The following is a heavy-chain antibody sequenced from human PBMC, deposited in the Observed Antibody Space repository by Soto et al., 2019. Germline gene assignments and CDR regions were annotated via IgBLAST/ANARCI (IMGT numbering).Heavy chain of an antibody. Sequence: GGSLRLSCAASGFSCSLYSMNWVRQAPGKGLEWVSYISSSSSTIHYADSVKGRFTISRDNAKNSLYLQMNSLRAEDTAVYYCARAGDSGGYYWFDPWGQGTLVTVSS. CDR3: ARAGDSGGYYWFDP. CDR1: GFSCSLYS. CDR2: ISSSSSTI. V-gene: IGHV3-48*04. J-gene: IGHJ5*02. D-gene: IGHD3-22*01.